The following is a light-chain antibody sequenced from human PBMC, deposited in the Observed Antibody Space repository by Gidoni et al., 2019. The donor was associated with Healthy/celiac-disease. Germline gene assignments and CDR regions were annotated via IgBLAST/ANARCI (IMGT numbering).Light chain of an antibody. V-gene: IGKV1-8*01. CDR3: QQYYSYPT. J-gene: IGKJ1*01. CDR2: AAS. Sequence: AIRMTQSPSSFSASTGDRVTITCRASQGSSSYLAWYQQEPGKAPKLLTYAASTLQSGVPSRVSGSGSGADFTLTISCLQSEDFATYCCQQYYSYPTFGQGTKVEIK. CDR1: QGSSSY.